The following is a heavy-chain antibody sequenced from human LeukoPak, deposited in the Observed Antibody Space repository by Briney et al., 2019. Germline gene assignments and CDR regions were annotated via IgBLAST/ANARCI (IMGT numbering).Heavy chain of an antibody. Sequence: SETLSLTCTVSGGSISNSFYYWGWIRQPPGKGLEWIGSINYSGSTYYNPSLKSRVTISVDTSKNQFSLKLSSVTAADTAVYYCARAQSSGWYEGFDNWGQGTLVTVSS. D-gene: IGHD6-19*01. CDR1: GGSISNSFYY. V-gene: IGHV4-39*01. CDR2: INYSGST. CDR3: ARAQSSGWYEGFDN. J-gene: IGHJ4*02.